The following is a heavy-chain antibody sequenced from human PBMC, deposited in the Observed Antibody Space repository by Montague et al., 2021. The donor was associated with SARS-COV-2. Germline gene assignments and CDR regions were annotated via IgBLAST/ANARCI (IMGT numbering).Heavy chain of an antibody. V-gene: IGHV4-59*01. CDR3: ARGCLSYFGAGSHCYGMDV. Sequence: ETQSLTCSVSGTSITSYYWNWIRQPPGKGLEWIGYISDSGSTNYSPSLKSRVTMSVDTSKNQISLKLTSVTAADTAVYYCARGCLSYFGAGSHCYGMDVWGQGTTVTVSS. CDR1: GTSITSYY. CDR2: ISDSGST. D-gene: IGHD3-10*01. J-gene: IGHJ6*02.